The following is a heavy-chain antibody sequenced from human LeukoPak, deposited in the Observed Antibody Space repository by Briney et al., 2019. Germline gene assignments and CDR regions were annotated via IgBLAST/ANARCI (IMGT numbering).Heavy chain of an antibody. CDR1: GFTFSSYG. Sequence: PGGTLRLSCAASGFTFSSYGMSWVRQAPGKGLEWVSGISGSGDNTYYADSVKGRFTISRDNSKNTLYLQMNSLRAEDTAVYYCAREPYYYDSPPLDVWGKGTTVTVSS. CDR2: ISGSGDNT. J-gene: IGHJ6*04. V-gene: IGHV3-23*01. D-gene: IGHD3-22*01. CDR3: AREPYYYDSPPLDV.